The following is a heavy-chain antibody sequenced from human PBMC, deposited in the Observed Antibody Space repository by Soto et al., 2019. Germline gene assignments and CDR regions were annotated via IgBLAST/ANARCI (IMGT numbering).Heavy chain of an antibody. V-gene: IGHV1-18*01. Sequence: ASVKVSCKASGYTFTSYGISWVRQAPGQVLEWMGWISAYNGNTNYAQKLQGRVTMTTDTSTSTAYMELRSLRSDDTAVYYCARDGIAAAGLPGNWFDPWGHGTLVTVSS. D-gene: IGHD6-13*01. CDR1: GYTFTSYG. J-gene: IGHJ5*02. CDR3: ARDGIAAAGLPGNWFDP. CDR2: ISAYNGNT.